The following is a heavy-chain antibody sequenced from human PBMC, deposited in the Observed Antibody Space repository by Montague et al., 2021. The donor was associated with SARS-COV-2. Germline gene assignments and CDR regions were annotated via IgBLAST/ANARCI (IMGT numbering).Heavy chain of an antibody. CDR3: VRYSGWFYFDF. CDR1: GDSVAKHRGA. J-gene: IGHJ4*02. Sequence: CAISGDSVAKHRGAWDGNTYDLPRRLDFLCRTYYGTKWYSDYAPSVRGRLTVNPDASKNEFSLELNYVTPEDTAVYYCVRYSGWFYFDFWGQGTLVTVYS. V-gene: IGHV6-1*01. D-gene: IGHD6-19*01. CDR2: TYYGTKWYS.